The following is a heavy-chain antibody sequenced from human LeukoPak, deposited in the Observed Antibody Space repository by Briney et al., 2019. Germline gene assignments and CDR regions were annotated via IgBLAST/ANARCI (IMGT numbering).Heavy chain of an antibody. D-gene: IGHD2-15*01. CDR3: ARADVVVAAMLNGYYYYGMDV. J-gene: IGHJ6*02. CDR1: GYTFTGYY. CDR2: INPNSGGT. V-gene: IGHV1-2*02. Sequence: ASVKVSCKASGYTFTGYYMHWVRQAPGQGLEWMGWINPNSGGTNYAQKFQGRVTMTRDTSISTAYMELSRLRSDDTAVYYCARADVVVAAMLNGYYYYGMDVWGQGTTVTVSS.